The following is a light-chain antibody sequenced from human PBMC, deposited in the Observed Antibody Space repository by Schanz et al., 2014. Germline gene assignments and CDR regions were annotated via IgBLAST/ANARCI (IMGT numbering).Light chain of an antibody. J-gene: IGKJ1*01. CDR1: QSVSSID. CDR2: GAS. CDR3: QQSYSTSWT. Sequence: EIVLTQSPGSLSLSPGDRATLSCRASQSVSSIDLAWYQQKPGQAPNVLIYGASRRATGIPDRFSGSASGTEFTLTITSLQSEDFATYYCQQSYSTSWTFGQGTKVEIK. V-gene: IGKV3-20*01.